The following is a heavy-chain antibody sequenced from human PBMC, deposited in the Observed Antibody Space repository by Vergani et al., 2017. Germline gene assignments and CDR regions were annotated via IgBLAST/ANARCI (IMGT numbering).Heavy chain of an antibody. CDR2: IYYSGST. CDR3: ARDAPKGNYRWNYFDY. CDR1: GGSISSGDSY. Sequence: QVQLQESGPGLVKPSQTLSLTCTVSGGSISSGDSYWSWIRQPPGKGLEWIVYIYYSGSTYYNPSLKSRVTISVDTSKNQFSLKLSSVTAADTAVYYCARDAPKGNYRWNYFDYWGQGTLVTVSS. D-gene: IGHD3-16*02. J-gene: IGHJ4*02. V-gene: IGHV4-30-4*01.